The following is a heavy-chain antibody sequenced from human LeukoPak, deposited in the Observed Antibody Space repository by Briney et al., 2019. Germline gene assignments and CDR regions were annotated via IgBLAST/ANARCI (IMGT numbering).Heavy chain of an antibody. D-gene: IGHD5-12*01. Sequence: GESLKISCKGSGYTFTTYWIGWVRQMPGKGLEWMGIIYPGDSDTRYSPSFQGQVTISADKSISTTYLQWRSLKASDSAMYYCARTVDDSYYYMDVWGKGTTVTVSS. V-gene: IGHV5-51*01. CDR2: IYPGDSDT. CDR3: ARTVDDSYYYMDV. J-gene: IGHJ6*03. CDR1: GYTFTTYW.